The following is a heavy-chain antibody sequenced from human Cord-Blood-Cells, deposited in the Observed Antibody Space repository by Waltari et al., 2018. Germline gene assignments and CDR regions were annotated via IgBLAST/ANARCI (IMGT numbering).Heavy chain of an antibody. V-gene: IGHV4-34*01. CDR1: GGSFSGYY. J-gene: IGHJ6*02. Sequence: QVQLQQWGAGLLKPSETLSLTCAVYGGSFSGYYWSWIRQPPGKGLEWIGEINHSGSPNYNPSLKSRVTISVDTSKNQFSLKLSYVTAADTAVYYCARGRRYYYYYGMDVWGQGTTVTVSS. CDR3: ARGRRYYYYYGMDV. CDR2: INHSGSP.